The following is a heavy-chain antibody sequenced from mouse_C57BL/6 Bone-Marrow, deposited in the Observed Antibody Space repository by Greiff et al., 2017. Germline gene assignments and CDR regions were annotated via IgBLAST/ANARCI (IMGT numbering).Heavy chain of an antibody. CDR1: EYEFPSHD. CDR2: INSDGGST. Sequence: EVQLQESGGGLVQPGESLKLSCESNEYEFPSHDMSWVRKTPEKRLELVAAINSDGGSTSSPDTMERRFIIYRDNTKKTLYLQMSSLGSEDTALYYCARTDGNYPDGYWGQGTTLTVSS. CDR3: ARTDGNYPDGY. V-gene: IGHV5-2*01. J-gene: IGHJ2*01. D-gene: IGHD2-1*01.